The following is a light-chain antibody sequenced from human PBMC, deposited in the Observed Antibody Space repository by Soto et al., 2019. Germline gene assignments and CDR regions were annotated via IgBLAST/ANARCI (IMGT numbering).Light chain of an antibody. V-gene: IGKV1-5*03. CDR1: QSISSW. J-gene: IGKJ4*01. Sequence: DSQMTQYPSTLSASIGDRVTITCRAGQSISSWLAWYQQKPGKAPKPLISKASTLQSGVPPRFSGSGSGTEFALTISSLQPDDFATYYCQQYESYPMTFGGGTKVEIK. CDR3: QQYESYPMT. CDR2: KAS.